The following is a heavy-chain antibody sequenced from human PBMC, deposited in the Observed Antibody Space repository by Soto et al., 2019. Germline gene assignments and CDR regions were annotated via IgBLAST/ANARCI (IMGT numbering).Heavy chain of an antibody. V-gene: IGHV4-30-2*01. CDR3: ARGRTGDWYFDL. J-gene: IGHJ2*01. CDR1: GGSISSGGYS. Sequence: SETLSLTCAVSGGSISSGGYSWSWIRQPPGKGLEWIGYIYHSGSTYYNPSLKSRVTISVDRSKNQFSLKLSSATAADTAVYYCARGRTGDWYFDLWGRGTLVTVSS. CDR2: IYHSGST. D-gene: IGHD1-26*01.